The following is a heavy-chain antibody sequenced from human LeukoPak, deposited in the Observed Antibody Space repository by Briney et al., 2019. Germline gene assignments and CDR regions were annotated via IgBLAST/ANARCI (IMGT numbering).Heavy chain of an antibody. CDR1: GFTFDDYA. CDR3: AKDTAGFFDY. Sequence: GGSLRLSCAASGFTFDDYAMHWVRQAPGKGLEWVSGISWNSGSIGYADSVKGRFTISRDNAKNSLYLQMNSPRAEDTALYYCAKDTAGFFDYWGQGTLVTVSS. V-gene: IGHV3-9*01. CDR2: ISWNSGSI. J-gene: IGHJ4*02. D-gene: IGHD6-13*01.